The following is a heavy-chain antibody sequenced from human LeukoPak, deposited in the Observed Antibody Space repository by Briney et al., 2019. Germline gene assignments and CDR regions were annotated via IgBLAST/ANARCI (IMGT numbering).Heavy chain of an antibody. D-gene: IGHD3-10*01. CDR2: ISYDGSNK. CDR1: GFTFSSYG. V-gene: IGHV3-30*18. CDR3: AKDRHAYGSGSTNWFDP. J-gene: IGHJ5*02. Sequence: PGGSLRLSCAASGFTFSSYGMHWVRQAPGKGLEWVAVISYDGSNKYYADSVKGRFTISRDNSKNTLYLQMNSLRAEDTAVYYCAKDRHAYGSGSTNWFDPWGQGTLVTVSS.